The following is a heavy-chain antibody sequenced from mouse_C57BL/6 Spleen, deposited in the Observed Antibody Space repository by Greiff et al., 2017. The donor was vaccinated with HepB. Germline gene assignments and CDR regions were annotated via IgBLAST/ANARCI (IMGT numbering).Heavy chain of an antibody. CDR3: ARRGTTGTPFDY. D-gene: IGHD4-1*01. Sequence: VQLQQSGPELVKPGASVKISCKASGYAFSSSWMNWVKQRPGKGPEWIGRIYPGDGDTNYNGKFKGKATLTADKSSSTAYMQLSSLTSEDSAVYFCARRGTTGTPFDYWGQGTTLTVSS. V-gene: IGHV1-82*01. CDR1: GYAFSSSW. J-gene: IGHJ2*01. CDR2: IYPGDGDT.